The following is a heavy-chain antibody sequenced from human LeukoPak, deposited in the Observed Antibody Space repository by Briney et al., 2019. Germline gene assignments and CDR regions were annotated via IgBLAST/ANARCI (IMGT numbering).Heavy chain of an antibody. D-gene: IGHD6-19*01. Sequence: ASVKVSCKASGYTFTSYAMHWVRQAPGQRLEWMGWINAGNGNTKYSQKFQGRVTITRDTSASTAYMELSSLRSEDMAVYYCARDQSGSGWESYFDYWGQGTLVTVSS. J-gene: IGHJ4*02. CDR3: ARDQSGSGWESYFDY. CDR2: INAGNGNT. V-gene: IGHV1-3*01. CDR1: GYTFTSYA.